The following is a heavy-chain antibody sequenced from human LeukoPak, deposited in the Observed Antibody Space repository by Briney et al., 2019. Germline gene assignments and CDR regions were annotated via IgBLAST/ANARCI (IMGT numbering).Heavy chain of an antibody. CDR2: IATYNGKT. CDR3: ARVYNSYYYYMDV. J-gene: IGHJ6*03. D-gene: IGHD1-14*01. CDR1: GYTFDIYG. V-gene: IGHV1-18*01. Sequence: GASVKVSCKASGYTFDIYGIAWVRQAPGQGLEWMGWIATYNGKTDYAQNLQGRVTMTTDLSTGTAYMELRGLRSDDTAVYYCARVYNSYYYYMDVWGQGTTVTVSS.